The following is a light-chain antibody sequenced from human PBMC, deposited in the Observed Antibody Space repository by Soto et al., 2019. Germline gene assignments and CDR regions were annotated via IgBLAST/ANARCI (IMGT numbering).Light chain of an antibody. Sequence: GDRVTITCRASQSMNSWLAWYQQKPGEAPKVLIYDASSLESGVPSRFSGSGSATEFTLTIGSLQPEDFATYYCLRYNAFSQTFGQGTKVEI. V-gene: IGKV1-5*01. CDR2: DAS. CDR1: QSMNSW. CDR3: LRYNAFSQT. J-gene: IGKJ1*01.